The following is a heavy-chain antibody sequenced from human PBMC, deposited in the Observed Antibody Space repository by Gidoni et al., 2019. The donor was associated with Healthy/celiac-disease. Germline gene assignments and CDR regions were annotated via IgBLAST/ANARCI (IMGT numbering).Heavy chain of an antibody. V-gene: IGHV3-23*01. CDR2: ISGGGVST. CDR1: GFTFSSYA. D-gene: IGHD1-26*01. Sequence: EAQLLESGGGLVQPGGSLRLSCAASGFTFSSYAMTWVRQAPGKGLECVSSISGGGVSTYYADSVKGRFTISRDNSKNTLYLQMNSLRADDTAMYFCASSPSGTYSSGFWGQGTLVTVSS. CDR3: ASSPSGTYSSGF. J-gene: IGHJ4*02.